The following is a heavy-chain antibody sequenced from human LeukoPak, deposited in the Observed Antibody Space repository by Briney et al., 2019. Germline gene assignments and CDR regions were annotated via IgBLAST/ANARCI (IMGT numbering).Heavy chain of an antibody. Sequence: SETLSLTCAVSGGSISSGGYSWSWIRRPPGKGLEWIGYIYHSGSTYYNPSLKSRVTISVDRSKNQFSLKLSSVTAADTAVYYCARARGSINFDYWGQGTLVTVSS. CDR2: IYHSGST. J-gene: IGHJ4*02. V-gene: IGHV4-30-2*01. CDR3: ARARGSINFDY. D-gene: IGHD3-10*01. CDR1: GGSISSGGYS.